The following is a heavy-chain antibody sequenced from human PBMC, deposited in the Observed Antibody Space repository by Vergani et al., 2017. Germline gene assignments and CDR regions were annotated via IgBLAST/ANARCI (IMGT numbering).Heavy chain of an antibody. D-gene: IGHD3-22*01. V-gene: IGHV4-31*03. CDR2: IYSTGST. Sequence: QVKLQESGPGLVKPSQILSLTCSVSGDSISSGVYYWNWIRQHPGKGLEWIGYIYSTGSTHHNPSLRRRINMSVDTSKNQFSLKLNSVTAADTAMYYCARMGGYDEGDAFRIGYFDSWGPGILVTVSS. J-gene: IGHJ4*02. CDR3: ARMGGYDEGDAFRIGYFDS. CDR1: GDSISSGVYY.